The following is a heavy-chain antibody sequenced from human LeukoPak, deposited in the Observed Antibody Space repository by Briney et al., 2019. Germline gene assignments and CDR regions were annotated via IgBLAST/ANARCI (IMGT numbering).Heavy chain of an antibody. CDR3: ARAASGSYLPFDY. CDR2: IYYSGST. J-gene: IGHJ4*02. CDR1: GGSISSYY. Sequence: ASETLSLTCTVSGGSISSYYWSWIRQPPGKGLEWIGYIYYSGSTNYNPSLKSRVTISVDTSKNQFSLKLSSVTAADTAVYYCARAASGSYLPFDYWGQGTLVTVSS. V-gene: IGHV4-59*01. D-gene: IGHD1-26*01.